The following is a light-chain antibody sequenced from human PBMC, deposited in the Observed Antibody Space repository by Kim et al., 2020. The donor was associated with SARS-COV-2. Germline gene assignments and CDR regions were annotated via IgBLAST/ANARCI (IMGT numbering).Light chain of an antibody. V-gene: IGKV1-9*01. J-gene: IGKJ2*01. CDR3: QQLHVSPYS. CDR1: QGVGSS. CDR2: GAS. Sequence: GDRVTITCRASQGVGSSFAWYQQKPGKAPKLLIYGASTLESWVPSRFSGSGYGTHFTLTISSLQPEDFVTYFCQQLHVSPYSFGQGTKL.